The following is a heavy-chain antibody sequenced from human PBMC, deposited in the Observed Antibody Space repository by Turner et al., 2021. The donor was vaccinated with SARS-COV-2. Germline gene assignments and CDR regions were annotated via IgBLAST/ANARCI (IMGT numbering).Heavy chain of an antibody. CDR2: ISYDGSNK. CDR1: GFTFSSYA. J-gene: IGHJ5*02. Sequence: VQLVESGGGVVQPGRSLRLSCAVSGFTFSSYAMHWVRQAPGKGLEWVAVISYDGSNKYYADSVKGRFTISRDNSKNTLYLQMNSLRAEDTAVYYCARALINYCTNGVCFPFDPWGQGTLVTVSS. CDR3: ARALINYCTNGVCFPFDP. V-gene: IGHV3-30-3*01. D-gene: IGHD2-8*01.